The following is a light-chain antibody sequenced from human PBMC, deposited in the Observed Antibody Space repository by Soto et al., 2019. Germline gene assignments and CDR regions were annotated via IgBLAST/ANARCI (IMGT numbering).Light chain of an antibody. V-gene: IGKV3-20*01. CDR1: QNFKYPY. CDR3: QQYESVPFT. J-gene: IGKJ2*01. CDR2: GVS. Sequence: IVLTQSPVTLSSSPGERATLSCRASQNFKYPYIAWYQQKPGQSPRLLMYGVSARATGISDRFSGSGSGTDFTLTINRLEAEDFGVYYCQQYESVPFTFGQGTRLEIK.